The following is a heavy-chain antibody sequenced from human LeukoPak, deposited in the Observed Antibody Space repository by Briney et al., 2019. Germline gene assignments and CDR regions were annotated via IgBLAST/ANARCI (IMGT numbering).Heavy chain of an antibody. CDR1: GFTFGSYA. CDR3: AKVRDLDTVLGRFDN. J-gene: IGHJ5*02. CDR2: ISGNGGRT. V-gene: IGHV3-23*01. D-gene: IGHD5-18*01. Sequence: GGSLRLSCAASGFTFGSYAMIWVRQAPGKGLEWVSVISGNGGRTYYADSVKGRFTTSRDNSKNTLYLQMNSLRAEDTAVYYCAKVRDLDTVLGRFDNWGQGTLVTVSS.